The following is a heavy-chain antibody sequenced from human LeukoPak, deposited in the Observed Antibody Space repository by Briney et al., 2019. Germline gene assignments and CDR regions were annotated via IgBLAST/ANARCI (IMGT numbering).Heavy chain of an antibody. J-gene: IGHJ4*02. D-gene: IGHD3-22*01. CDR1: GFSLSTSGMC. Sequence: SGPTLVNPTQTLTLTCTFSGFSLSTSGMCVSWIRQPPGKALEWLARIDWDDDKYYSTSLKTRPTISKDTSKNQVVLTMTNMDPVDTATYYCAREFYDSSGYYGHYYFDYWGQGTLVTVSS. CDR3: AREFYDSSGYYGHYYFDY. CDR2: IDWDDDK. V-gene: IGHV2-70*11.